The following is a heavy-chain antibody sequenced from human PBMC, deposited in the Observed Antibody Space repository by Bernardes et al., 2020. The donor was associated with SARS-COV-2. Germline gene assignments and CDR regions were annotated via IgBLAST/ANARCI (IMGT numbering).Heavy chain of an antibody. D-gene: IGHD3-3*01. CDR3: AKDFGSAGIRFLEWQFDY. V-gene: IGHV3-23*01. CDR2: ISGSGGST. J-gene: IGHJ4*02. Sequence: GGSLRLSCAASGFTFSSYAMSWVRQAPGKGLEWVSAISGSGGSTYYADSVKGRFTISRDNSKNTLYLQMNSLRAEDTAVYYCAKDFGSAGIRFLEWQFDYWGQGTLVTVSS. CDR1: GFTFSSYA.